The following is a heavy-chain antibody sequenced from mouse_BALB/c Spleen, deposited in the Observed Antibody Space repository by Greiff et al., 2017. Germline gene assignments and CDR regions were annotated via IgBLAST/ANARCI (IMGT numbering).Heavy chain of an antibody. CDR3: AREGYYYGSSYDYFDY. CDR2: INPYNDGT. J-gene: IGHJ2*01. CDR1: GYTFTSYV. V-gene: IGHV1-14*01. D-gene: IGHD1-1*01. Sequence: EVQLQQSGPELVKPGASVKMSCKASGYTFTSYVMHWVKQKPGQGLEWIGYINPYNDGTKYNEKFKGKATLTSDKSSSTAYMELSSLTSEDSAVYYCAREGYYYGSSYDYFDYWGQGTTLTVSS.